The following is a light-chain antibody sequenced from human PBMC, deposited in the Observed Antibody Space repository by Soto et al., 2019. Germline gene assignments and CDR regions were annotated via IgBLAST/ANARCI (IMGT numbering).Light chain of an antibody. V-gene: IGKV1-39*01. J-gene: IGKJ4*01. CDR2: DAS. CDR1: QSISRF. Sequence: DIQMTQSASTMSASVGDRVTITCRASQSISRFVYWYQQKPGKAPKLLIYDASSLQSGVPPRFSGSGSGTDFTLSINSLQHEDFATYYCQQTYSTTLTFGGGTKVDIK. CDR3: QQTYSTTLT.